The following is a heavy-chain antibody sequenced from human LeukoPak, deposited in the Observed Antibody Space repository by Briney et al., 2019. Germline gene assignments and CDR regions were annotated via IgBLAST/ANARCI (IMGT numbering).Heavy chain of an antibody. Sequence: SETLSLTCSIPGYTGSGDSRSWIWIRQSPSRGLQGLDRAYYMSKWFHDYAVSVQGSIIITLDTDNNQFSVHVNSVTPDDTAVYYCSRALDRRYFDFWGQGTLVTVSS. J-gene: IGHJ4*02. CDR3: SRALDRRYFDF. D-gene: IGHD1-1*01. CDR1: GYTGSGDSRS. CDR2: AYYMSKWFH. V-gene: IGHV6-1*01.